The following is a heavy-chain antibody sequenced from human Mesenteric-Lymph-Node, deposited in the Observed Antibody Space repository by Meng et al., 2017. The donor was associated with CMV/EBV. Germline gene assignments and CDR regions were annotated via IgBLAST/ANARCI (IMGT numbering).Heavy chain of an antibody. D-gene: IGHD5-18*01. V-gene: IGHV4-38-2*02. J-gene: IGHJ4*02. CDR1: GYSISSGYY. CDR3: ARGGGYSYGIPIDY. Sequence: SETLSLTCTVSGYSISSGYYWGWIRQPPGKGLEWIGSIYHSGSTYYNPSLKSRVTISVDTSKNQFSLKLSSVTAADTAVYYCARGGGYSYGIPIDYWGQGTLVTVSS. CDR2: IYHSGST.